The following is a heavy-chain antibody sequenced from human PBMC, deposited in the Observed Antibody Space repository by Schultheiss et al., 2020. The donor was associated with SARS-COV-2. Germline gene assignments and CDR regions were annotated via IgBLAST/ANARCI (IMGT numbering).Heavy chain of an antibody. CDR1: GGSISSYY. V-gene: IGHV4-4*07. CDR3: ARGRGCSSTSCYIGYYYYYGMDV. D-gene: IGHD2-2*02. J-gene: IGHJ6*02. Sequence: GSLRLSCTVSGGSISSYYWSWIRQPAGKGLEWIGRIYTSGSTNYNPSLKSRVTISVDTSKNQFSLKLSSVTAADTAVYYCARGRGCSSTSCYIGYYYYYGMDVWGQGTTVTVSS. CDR2: IYTSGST.